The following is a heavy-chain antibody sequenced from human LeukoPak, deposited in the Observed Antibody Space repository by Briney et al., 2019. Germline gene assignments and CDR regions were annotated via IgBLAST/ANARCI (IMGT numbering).Heavy chain of an antibody. J-gene: IGHJ4*02. CDR2: INQDGTEQ. V-gene: IGHV3-7*01. CDR1: GFTFSSHW. D-gene: IGHD2-2*01. Sequence: GGSLRLSCAASGFTFSSHWMSWVRQAPGKGLEWVANINQDGTEQYYVDSVKGRFTISRDNSKNTLYLQMNSLRAEDTAVYYCAKDAVPLIAIVVVPAALSYWGQGTLVTVSS. CDR3: AKDAVPLIAIVVVPAALSY.